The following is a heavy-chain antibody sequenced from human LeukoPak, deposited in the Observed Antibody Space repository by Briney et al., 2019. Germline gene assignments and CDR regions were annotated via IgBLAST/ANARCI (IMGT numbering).Heavy chain of an antibody. CDR2: ISSSSSTI. D-gene: IGHD3-3*01. Sequence: PGRSLRLSCAASGFTFSSYSMNWVRQAPGKGLEWVSYISSSSSTIYYADSVKGRFTISRDNAKNSLYLQMNSLRDEDTAVYYCARDLPPEITIFGVVTRYGMDVWGQGTTVTVSS. V-gene: IGHV3-48*02. CDR3: ARDLPPEITIFGVVTRYGMDV. J-gene: IGHJ6*02. CDR1: GFTFSSYS.